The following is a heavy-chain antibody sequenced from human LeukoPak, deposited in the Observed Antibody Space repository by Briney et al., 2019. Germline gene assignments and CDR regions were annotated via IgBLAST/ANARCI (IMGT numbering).Heavy chain of an antibody. V-gene: IGHV3-21*01. CDR3: ARGGDGYNLAADY. Sequence: GGSLRLSCAASGFTFSSYTMKWVRQAPGKGLEWVSSISSSSSCIYYADSVKGRFTISRDNAKNSLFLQMNSLRAEDTAVYYCARGGDGYNLAADYWGQGTLVTVSS. D-gene: IGHD5-24*01. CDR2: ISSSSSCI. CDR1: GFTFSSYT. J-gene: IGHJ4*02.